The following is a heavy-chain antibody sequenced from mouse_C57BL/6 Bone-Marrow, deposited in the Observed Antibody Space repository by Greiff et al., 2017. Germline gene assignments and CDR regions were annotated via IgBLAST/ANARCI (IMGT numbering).Heavy chain of an antibody. CDR2: FYPGSGSI. CDR1: GYTFTEYT. V-gene: IGHV1-62-2*01. Sequence: QVQLKQSGAELVKPGASVKLSCKASGYTFTEYTIHWVKQRSGQGLEWIGWFYPGSGSIKYNEKFKDKATLTADKSSSTVYMELSRLTSEDSAVYFCARHEEERRGGLYYFDYWGQGTTLTVSS. J-gene: IGHJ2*01. CDR3: ARHEEERRGGLYYFDY. D-gene: IGHD3-1*01.